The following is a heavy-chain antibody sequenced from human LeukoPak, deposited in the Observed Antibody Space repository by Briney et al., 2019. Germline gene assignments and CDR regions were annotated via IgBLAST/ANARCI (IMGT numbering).Heavy chain of an antibody. Sequence: SETLSLTCTVSGGSMSTYYWTWIRQPPGKGLEWIGYIYYSGNTNYNPSLKSRVTISVDTSKNQFSLKLSSVTAADTAVYYCARVSGRYCSSTSCREIVKFDYWGQGTLVTVSS. D-gene: IGHD2-2*01. V-gene: IGHV4-59*01. CDR2: IYYSGNT. CDR1: GGSMSTYY. J-gene: IGHJ4*02. CDR3: ARVSGRYCSSTSCREIVKFDY.